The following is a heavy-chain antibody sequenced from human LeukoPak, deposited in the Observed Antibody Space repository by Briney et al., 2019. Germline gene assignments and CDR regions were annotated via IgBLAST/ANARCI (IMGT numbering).Heavy chain of an antibody. CDR1: GYSFTDYW. J-gene: IGHJ4*02. Sequence: HGESLKISCKASGYSFTDYWIVWVRQMPGKGLEWMGIIYPGDSDTRYSPSFQGQVTMSADKSINTAYLQWSSLKASDTAMYYCARRQGCSSTSCPPDYWGQGTLVTVSS. D-gene: IGHD2-2*01. CDR3: ARRQGCSSTSCPPDY. V-gene: IGHV5-51*01. CDR2: IYPGDSDT.